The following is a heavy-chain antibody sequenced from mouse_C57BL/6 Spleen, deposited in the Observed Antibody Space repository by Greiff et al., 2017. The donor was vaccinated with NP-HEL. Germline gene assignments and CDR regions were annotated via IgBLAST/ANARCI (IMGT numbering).Heavy chain of an antibody. CDR2: ISSGGDYI. J-gene: IGHJ4*01. CDR1: GFTFSGYA. CDR3: TRDGDYYYGSSGAMDY. Sequence: EVMLVESGEGLVKPGGSLKLSCAASGFTFSGYAMSWVRQTPEKRLEWVAYISSGGDYIYYADTVKGRFTISRDNARNTLYLQMSSLKSEDTAMYYCTRDGDYYYGSSGAMDYWGQGTSVTVSS. V-gene: IGHV5-9-1*02. D-gene: IGHD1-1*01.